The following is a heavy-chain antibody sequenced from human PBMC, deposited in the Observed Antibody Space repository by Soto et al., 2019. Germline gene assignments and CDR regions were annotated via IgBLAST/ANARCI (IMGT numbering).Heavy chain of an antibody. Sequence: SVKVSYKASGGTFSSYAISWVRQAPGQGLEWMGGIIPIFGTANYAQKFQGRVTITADKSTSTAYMELSSLRSEDTAVYYCARSDSSSSWFDYWGQGTLVTVSS. CDR1: GGTFSSYA. V-gene: IGHV1-69*06. CDR3: ARSDSSSSWFDY. D-gene: IGHD6-6*01. CDR2: IIPIFGTA. J-gene: IGHJ4*02.